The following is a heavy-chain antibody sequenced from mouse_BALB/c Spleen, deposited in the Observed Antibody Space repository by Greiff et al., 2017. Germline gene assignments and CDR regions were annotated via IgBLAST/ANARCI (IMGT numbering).Heavy chain of an antibody. J-gene: IGHJ3*01. CDR2: INPSTGYT. V-gene: IGHV1-7*01. CDR1: GYTFTSYW. Sequence: QVQLQQSGAELAKPGASVKMSCKASGYTFTSYWMHWVKQRPGQGLEWIGYINPSTGYTEYNQKFKDKATLTADKSSSTAYMQLSSLTSEDSAVYYCARFNYGSSQLGWGQGTLVTVSA. CDR3: ARFNYGSSQLG. D-gene: IGHD1-1*01.